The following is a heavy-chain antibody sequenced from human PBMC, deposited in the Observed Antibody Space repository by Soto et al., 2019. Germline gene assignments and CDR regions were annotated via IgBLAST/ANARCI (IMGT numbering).Heavy chain of an antibody. CDR3: ARESHYDFWSGGPPGPNWFDP. CDR1: GGTFSSYA. Sequence: QVQLVQSGAEVKKPGSSVKVSCKASGGTFSSYAISWVRQAPGQGLEWMGGIIPIFGTANYAQKFQGRVTITADDSTRTAYMELSSLRSEDTAVYYCARESHYDFWSGGPPGPNWFDPWGQGPLVTVSS. CDR2: IIPIFGTA. D-gene: IGHD3-3*01. J-gene: IGHJ5*02. V-gene: IGHV1-69*12.